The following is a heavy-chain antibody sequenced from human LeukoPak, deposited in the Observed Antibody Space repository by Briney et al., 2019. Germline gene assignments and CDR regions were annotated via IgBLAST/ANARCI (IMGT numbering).Heavy chain of an antibody. CDR1: XXX. J-gene: IGHJ4*02. D-gene: IGHD5-24*01. V-gene: IGHV4-39*01. CDR2: IYYSGST. Sequence: XXXXSWIRQPPGKGLEWIGSIYYSGSTYYNPSLKSRVTISVDTSKNQFSLKLSSVTAADTAVYYCARQGRQVATINYFDYWGQGTLVTVSS. CDR3: ARQGRQVATINYFDY.